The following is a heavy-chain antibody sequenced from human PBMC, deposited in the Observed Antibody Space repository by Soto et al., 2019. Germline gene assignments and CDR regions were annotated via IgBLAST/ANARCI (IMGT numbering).Heavy chain of an antibody. J-gene: IGHJ4*02. CDR3: AKSDSSSWQFYYFDY. CDR2: ISYDGSNK. CDR1: GFTFSSYG. Sequence: GGSLRLSCAASGFTFSSYGRHWVRQAPGKGLEWVAVISYDGSNKYYADSVKGRFTISRDNSKNTLYLQMNSLRAEDTAVYYCAKSDSSSWQFYYFDYWGQGTLVTVSS. D-gene: IGHD6-13*01. V-gene: IGHV3-30*18.